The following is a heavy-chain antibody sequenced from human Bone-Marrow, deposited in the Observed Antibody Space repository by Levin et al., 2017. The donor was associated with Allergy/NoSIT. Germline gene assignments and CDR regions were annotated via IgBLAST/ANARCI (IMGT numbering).Heavy chain of an antibody. V-gene: IGHV3-9*01. CDR2: ISWNSGSI. CDR1: GFTFDDYA. Sequence: PGGSLRLSCAASGFTFDDYAMHWVRQAPGKGLEWVSGISWNSGSIGYADSVKGRFTISRDNAKNSLYLQMNSLRAEDTALYYCAKAGNLGGALRFLEWSRDYYYYGMDVWGQGTTVTVSS. J-gene: IGHJ6*02. D-gene: IGHD3-3*01. CDR3: AKAGNLGGALRFLEWSRDYYYYGMDV.